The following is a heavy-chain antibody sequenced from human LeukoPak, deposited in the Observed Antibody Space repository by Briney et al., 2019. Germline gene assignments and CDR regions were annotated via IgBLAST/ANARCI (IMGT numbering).Heavy chain of an antibody. CDR2: IYHSGST. J-gene: IGHJ4*02. D-gene: IGHD3-22*01. CDR1: GYSISSGYY. CDR3: ARDRYYYDSSGPRGYYFDY. Sequence: PSETLSLTCAVSGYSISSGYYWGWIRQPPGKGLEWIGSIYHSGSTYYNPSLKSRVTISVDTSKNQFSLKLSSVTAADTAVYYCARDRYYYDSSGPRGYYFDYWGQGTLVTVSS. V-gene: IGHV4-38-2*02.